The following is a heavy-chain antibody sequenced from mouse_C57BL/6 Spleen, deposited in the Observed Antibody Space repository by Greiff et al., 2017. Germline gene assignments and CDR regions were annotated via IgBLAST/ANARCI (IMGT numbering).Heavy chain of an antibody. Sequence: QVQLKQSGAELVKPGASVKISCKASGYAFSSSWMNWVKQRPGKGLEWIGQIFPGDGATNYNGKFKGKATLTADKSSSTAYMQLSSLTSEDSAVYFCASYDYDGYAMDYWGQGTSVTVSS. D-gene: IGHD2-4*01. CDR3: ASYDYDGYAMDY. J-gene: IGHJ4*01. CDR1: GYAFSSSW. CDR2: IFPGDGAT. V-gene: IGHV1-80*01.